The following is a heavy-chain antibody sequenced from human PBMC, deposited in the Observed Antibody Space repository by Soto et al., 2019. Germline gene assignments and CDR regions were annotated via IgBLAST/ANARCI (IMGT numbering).Heavy chain of an antibody. Sequence: GGSLRLSCAASGFTFSRYSMNWVRQAPGKGLEWVSSIDSYSNFIYYADSVKGRFIISRDNARNSLFLQMSSLRAEDTAVYYCAKASDGRYYFDYWGQGTLVTVSS. D-gene: IGHD4-17*01. CDR3: AKASDGRYYFDY. J-gene: IGHJ4*02. V-gene: IGHV3-21*01. CDR1: GFTFSRYS. CDR2: IDSYSNFI.